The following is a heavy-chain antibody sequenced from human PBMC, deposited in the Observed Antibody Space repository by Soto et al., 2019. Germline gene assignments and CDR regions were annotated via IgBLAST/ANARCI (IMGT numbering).Heavy chain of an antibody. J-gene: IGHJ6*03. V-gene: IGHV3-7*01. CDR2: IKQDGSEK. CDR3: ARLVTTPWVYYYYMDV. Sequence: EVQLVESGGGLVQPGGSLRLSCAASGFTFSSYWMSWVRQAPGKGLEWVANIKQDGSEKYYVDSVKGRFTISRDNAKNSLYLQMNSLRAEDTAVYYCARLVTTPWVYYYYMDVWGKGTTVTVSS. CDR1: GFTFSSYW. D-gene: IGHD4-4*01.